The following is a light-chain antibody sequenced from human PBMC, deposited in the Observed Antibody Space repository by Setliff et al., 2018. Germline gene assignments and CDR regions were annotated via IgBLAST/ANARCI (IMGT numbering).Light chain of an antibody. Sequence: QSVLTQPASVSGSPGQSIAISCTGSSSDVGGSNHVSWYQQHPGKAPTLILYDVTKRPSGVSSRFSGFKSGNTASLTISGLQAEDDADYYCCSHTATLNPVVFGTGTKGTVL. CDR1: SSDVGGSNH. CDR2: DVT. CDR3: CSHTATLNPVV. V-gene: IGLV2-14*03. J-gene: IGLJ1*01.